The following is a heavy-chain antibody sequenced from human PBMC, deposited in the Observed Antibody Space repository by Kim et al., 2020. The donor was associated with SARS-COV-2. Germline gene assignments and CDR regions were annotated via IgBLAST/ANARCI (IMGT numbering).Heavy chain of an antibody. V-gene: IGHV3-43*02. CDR2: ISGDGSST. J-gene: IGHJ6*02. Sequence: GGSLRLSCAASGFTFDDYAMHWVRQAPGKGLEWVSLISGDGSSTYYADSVKGRFTISRDSSKNSLFLQMNSLRSEDTALYYCVKDIGQSHYDVLSDSYWVRFDYGMDVWGQGTTVTVSS. CDR1: GFTFDDYA. D-gene: IGHD3-3*01. CDR3: VKDIGQSHYDVLSDSYWVRFDYGMDV.